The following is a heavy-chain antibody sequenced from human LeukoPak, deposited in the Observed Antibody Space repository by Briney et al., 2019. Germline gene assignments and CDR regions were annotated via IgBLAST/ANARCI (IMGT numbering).Heavy chain of an antibody. Sequence: GGSLRLSCAASGFTFSSYAMSWVRQAPGKGLEWVSAISGSGGSTYYADSVKGRFTISRDSSMNTLYLQMDSLKAEDTAVYYCTREAGSSGLGEFDYWGQGTLVTVSS. CDR2: ISGSGGST. CDR3: TREAGSSGLGEFDY. CDR1: GFTFSSYA. J-gene: IGHJ4*02. V-gene: IGHV3-23*01. D-gene: IGHD6-19*01.